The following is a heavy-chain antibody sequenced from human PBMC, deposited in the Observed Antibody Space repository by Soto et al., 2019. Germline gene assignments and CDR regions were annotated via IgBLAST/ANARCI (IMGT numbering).Heavy chain of an antibody. Sequence: QVQLYQWGAGLLKASETLSLTCNVSVPSSTSYYWTWVRQAPGKGLEWIGEGNHRGDNTYNPSLGSRVAISVDTSKNEFSLRLTSVTGGDTGVYFCGRGRGYRRFVDYWGQGTLVTVTS. CDR2: GNHRGDN. D-gene: IGHD5-12*01. J-gene: IGHJ4*02. CDR3: GRGRGYRRFVDY. CDR1: VPSSTSYY. V-gene: IGHV4-34*01.